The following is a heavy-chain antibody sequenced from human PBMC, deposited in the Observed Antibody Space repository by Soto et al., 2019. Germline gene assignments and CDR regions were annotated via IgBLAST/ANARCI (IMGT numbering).Heavy chain of an antibody. J-gene: IGHJ6*02. D-gene: IGHD6-19*01. V-gene: IGHV1-2*02. Sequence: VELVQSGAEVEKPGAAVRISCKTSGYTFTAYYIHWVRQAPGQGLEWMGWINPNSGVANYAQNFQGRGNMTRDTSINTVYNELTKMRSEDTTNYYCARQGSGSEYPQYFYYGMDVWGQGTTAAASS. CDR3: ARQGSGSEYPQYFYYGMDV. CDR1: GYTFTAYY. CDR2: INPNSGVA.